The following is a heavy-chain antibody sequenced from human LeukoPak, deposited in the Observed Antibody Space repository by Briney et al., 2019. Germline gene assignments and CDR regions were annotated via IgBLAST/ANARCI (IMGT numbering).Heavy chain of an antibody. D-gene: IGHD3-22*01. Sequence: AGGSLRLSCAASGFTFSSYGMHRVRQAPGKGLEWVAVIWYDGSNKYYADSVKGRFTISRDNSKNTLYLQMNSLRAEDTAVYYCAKDYYYDSSGPDYWGQGTLVTVSS. J-gene: IGHJ4*02. V-gene: IGHV3-33*06. CDR1: GFTFSSYG. CDR2: IWYDGSNK. CDR3: AKDYYYDSSGPDY.